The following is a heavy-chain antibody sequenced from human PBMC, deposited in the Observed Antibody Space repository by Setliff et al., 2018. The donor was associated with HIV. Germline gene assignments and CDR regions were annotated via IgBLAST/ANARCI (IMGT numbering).Heavy chain of an antibody. D-gene: IGHD3-10*01. J-gene: IGHJ6*02. V-gene: IGHV4-59*01. CDR3: ARPGSSSYYYAMDV. CDR1: GGSINNYY. Sequence: NPSETLSLTCTVSGGSINNYYWSWIRQPPGKALEWIGYVYTTERISYNPSLRSRVTISVETSQNLFSLRLRSVTAADTGVYYCARPGSSSYYYAMDVWGLGTTVTVSS. CDR2: VYTTERI.